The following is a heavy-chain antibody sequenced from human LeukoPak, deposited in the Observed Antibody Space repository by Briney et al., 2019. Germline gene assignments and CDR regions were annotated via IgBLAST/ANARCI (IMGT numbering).Heavy chain of an antibody. Sequence: GGSLRLSCTGSGFTFGGSALSWFRQAPGKGLEWVSFIRSKGYGATTEYAASVKDRFTMSRDDSKSIAYLQMTSLKIEDTAIYYCTRETRGYSEYDYGYFDSWGRGILVTVSS. CDR1: GFTFGGSA. V-gene: IGHV3-49*03. D-gene: IGHD5-12*01. CDR2: IRSKGYGATT. J-gene: IGHJ4*02. CDR3: TRETRGYSEYDYGYFDS.